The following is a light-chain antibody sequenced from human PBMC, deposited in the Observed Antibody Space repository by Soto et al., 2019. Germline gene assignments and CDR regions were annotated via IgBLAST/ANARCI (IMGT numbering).Light chain of an antibody. CDR2: GTS. CDR3: QFFGSSRYT. CDR1: QSISSNY. Sequence: EIVLTQSPGILSLSPGDRATLACRASQSISSNYLAWYQQKPGQAPRLLIYGTSSRATGIPDRFSGSGSGTDFTLTISRLEPEDFAVYYCQFFGSSRYTFGQGTKLAIK. J-gene: IGKJ2*01. V-gene: IGKV3-20*01.